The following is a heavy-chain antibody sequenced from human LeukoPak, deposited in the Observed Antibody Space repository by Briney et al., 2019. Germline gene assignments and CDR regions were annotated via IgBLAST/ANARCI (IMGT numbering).Heavy chain of an antibody. CDR1: GGSISSSSYY. V-gene: IGHV4-39*07. J-gene: IGHJ4*02. CDR3: ARGNYDFWSGYQYYFDY. Sequence: SETLSLTCTVSGGSISSSSYYWGWIRQPPGKGLEWIGNIYYSGGTNYNPSLKSRVTISVDTSKNQFSLKLSSVTAADTAVYYCARGNYDFWSGYQYYFDYWGQGTLVTVSS. D-gene: IGHD3-3*01. CDR2: IYYSGGT.